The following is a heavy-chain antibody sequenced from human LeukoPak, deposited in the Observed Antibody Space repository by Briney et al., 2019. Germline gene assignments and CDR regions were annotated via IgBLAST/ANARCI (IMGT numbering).Heavy chain of an antibody. CDR3: ARDSSGYSGYDYYYMDV. CDR1: GDSISTSNSY. CDR2: IYYSGNT. D-gene: IGHD1-26*01. J-gene: IGHJ6*03. Sequence: SETLSLTCTVSGDSISTSNSYWGWIRQPPGKGLEWIGSIYYSGNTYYNASLKSRVTISVDTSKNQFSLKLTSVTAADTAVYYCARDSSGYSGYDYYYMDVWGKGTTVTISS. V-gene: IGHV4-39*07.